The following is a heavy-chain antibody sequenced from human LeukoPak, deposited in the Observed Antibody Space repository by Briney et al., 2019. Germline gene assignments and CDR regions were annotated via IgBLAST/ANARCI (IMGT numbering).Heavy chain of an antibody. V-gene: IGHV3-48*03. Sequence: GGSLRLSCAASGFTFSSYEMNWVRQAPGKGLEWVSYISSSGSTIYYADSVKGRFTISRDNAKNSLYLQMNSLRAEDTAVYYCARDPDSSGYGAFDIWGQGTMVTVSS. CDR2: ISSSGSTI. J-gene: IGHJ3*02. CDR1: GFTFSSYE. CDR3: ARDPDSSGYGAFDI. D-gene: IGHD3-22*01.